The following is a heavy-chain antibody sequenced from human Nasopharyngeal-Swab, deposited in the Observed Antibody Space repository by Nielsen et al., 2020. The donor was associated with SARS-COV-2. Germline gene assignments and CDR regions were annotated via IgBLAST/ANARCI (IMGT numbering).Heavy chain of an antibody. CDR3: ARKDYYYGMDV. CDR2: ISYDGSNK. V-gene: IGHV3-30-3*01. J-gene: IGHJ6*02. Sequence: VRQAPGKGLEWVAVISYDGSNKYYADSVKGRSTISRDNSKNTLYLQMNSLRAEDTAVYYCARKDYYYGMDVWGQGTTVTVSS.